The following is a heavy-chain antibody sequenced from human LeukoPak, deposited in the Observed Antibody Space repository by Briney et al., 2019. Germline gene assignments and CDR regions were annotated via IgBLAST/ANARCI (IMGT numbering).Heavy chain of an antibody. CDR3: ARQMVVTATLDY. V-gene: IGHV3-48*03. CDR1: GFTFSSYD. CDR2: IGSTGSAK. Sequence: GGSLRLSCAASGFTFSSYDMNWVRQAPGKGLEWISFIGSTGSAKYYSDSVKGRFTISRDNAKYSLYLQLTGLRAEDTAVYYCARQMVVTATLDYWGQGTLVTVSS. D-gene: IGHD2-15*01. J-gene: IGHJ4*02.